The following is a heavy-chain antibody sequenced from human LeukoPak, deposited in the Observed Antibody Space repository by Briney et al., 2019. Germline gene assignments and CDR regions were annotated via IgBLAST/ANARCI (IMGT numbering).Heavy chain of an antibody. V-gene: IGHV5-51*01. CDR3: ATSSGGWYFDN. CDR2: FYPADSDT. D-gene: IGHD3-22*01. CDR1: GYSFTSYW. Sequence: GESLKISCKGSGYSFTSYWIGWGRQMPGKGLEWMGIFYPADSDTRYSPSFQGQVTISADKSINAAYLQWSSLKASDTAVYYCATSSGGWYFDNWGQGTLVTVSS. J-gene: IGHJ4*02.